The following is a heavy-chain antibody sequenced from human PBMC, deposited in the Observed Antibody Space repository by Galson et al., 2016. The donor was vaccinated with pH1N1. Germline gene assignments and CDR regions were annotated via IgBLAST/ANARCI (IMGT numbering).Heavy chain of an antibody. Sequence: CAISGDSVSSSSDTWNWIRQSPRRGLEWLGRIYHRSKWYYEYAPSLQGRLRISPDTSSNQMSLHLNSVTLDDAAVYYCASVVWLRRGYYIDHWGQGSLVAVS. CDR3: ASVVWLRRGYYIDH. D-gene: IGHD3-3*01. V-gene: IGHV6-1*01. J-gene: IGHJ1*01. CDR2: IYHRSKWYY. CDR1: GDSVSSSSDT.